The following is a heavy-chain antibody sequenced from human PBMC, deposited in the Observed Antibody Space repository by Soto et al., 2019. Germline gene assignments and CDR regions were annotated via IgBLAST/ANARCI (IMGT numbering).Heavy chain of an antibody. CDR3: AKDRLRLGELSPDTYYFDY. CDR1: GFTFSSYG. D-gene: IGHD3-16*02. CDR2: ISYDGSNK. J-gene: IGHJ4*02. Sequence: GGSLRLSCAASGFTFSSYGMHWVRQAPGKGLEWVAVISYDGSNKYYADSVKGRFTISRDNSKNTLYLQMNSLRAEDTAVYYFAKDRLRLGELSPDTYYFDYWGQGTLVTVSS. V-gene: IGHV3-30*18.